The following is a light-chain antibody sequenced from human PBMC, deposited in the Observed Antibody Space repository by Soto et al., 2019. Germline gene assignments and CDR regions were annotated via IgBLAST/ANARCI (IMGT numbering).Light chain of an antibody. CDR2: GAS. CDR3: QQYGSSPYT. CDR1: RSVTSRY. J-gene: IGKJ2*01. V-gene: IGKV3-20*01. Sequence: IVLTQSPGTLSLSPGERATLSCRASRSVTSRYLAWYQQKPGQAPRLLIYGASSRATGIPDRFSGSGSGTYFPLTISRLEPEDFAVYYCQQYGSSPYTFGQGTKLEIK.